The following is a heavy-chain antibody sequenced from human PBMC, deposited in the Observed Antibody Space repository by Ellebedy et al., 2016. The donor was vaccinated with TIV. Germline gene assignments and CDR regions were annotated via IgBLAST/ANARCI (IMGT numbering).Heavy chain of an antibody. D-gene: IGHD2-2*01. Sequence: ASVKVSXXASGCNFTTYDINWVRQAAGQGLEWMGWMNPQSGKTGFAQQFQGRVAMTRDTSISTAYMELASLTSEDTAVYYCARCPRGNATKDYWGQGTLVTVSS. J-gene: IGHJ4*02. CDR3: ARCPRGNATKDY. CDR1: GCNFTTYD. CDR2: MNPQSGKT. V-gene: IGHV1-8*01.